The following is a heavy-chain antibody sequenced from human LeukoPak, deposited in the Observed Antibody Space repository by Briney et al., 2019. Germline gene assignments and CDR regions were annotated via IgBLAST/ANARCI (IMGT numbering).Heavy chain of an antibody. CDR3: ARVGNPTYYDSSGYYFDY. CDR1: GYTFTSYF. J-gene: IGHJ4*02. CDR2: INPSGGST. D-gene: IGHD3-22*01. V-gene: IGHV1-46*01. Sequence: ASVKVSCKASGYTFTSYFMHWVRQAPGQGLEWMGIINPSGGSTSYAHKFQGRVTMTRDTSTSTVYMELSSLRSEDMAVYYCARVGNPTYYDSSGYYFDYWGQGTLVTVSS.